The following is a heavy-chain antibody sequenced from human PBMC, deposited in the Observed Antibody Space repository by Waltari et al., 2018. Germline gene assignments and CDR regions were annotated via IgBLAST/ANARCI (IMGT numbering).Heavy chain of an antibody. CDR3: ARGAVAGKNYYYYMDV. J-gene: IGHJ6*03. CDR2: IYTSGST. D-gene: IGHD6-19*01. Sequence: QVQLQESGPGLVKPSETLSLTCTVSGGSISSYYWSWIRQPAGKGLEWIGRIYTSGSTNYNPSLKIRVTMSVDTSKNQFSLKLSSVTAADTAVYYCARGAVAGKNYYYYMDVWGKGTTVTISS. CDR1: GGSISSYY. V-gene: IGHV4-4*07.